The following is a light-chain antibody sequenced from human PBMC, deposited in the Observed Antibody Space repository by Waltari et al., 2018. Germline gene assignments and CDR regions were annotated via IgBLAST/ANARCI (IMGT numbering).Light chain of an antibody. V-gene: IGKV1-5*01. CDR1: QTINRR. J-gene: IGKJ1*01. CDR3: QHYNGYPPWT. CDR2: DAP. Sequence: DIQMTQSPSTLSASVGDRVTITCRATQTINRRLAWYQQKPGKAPKLLIHDAPSLESGVPSRFSGSGSGTDFTLTISSLQPDDFATYYCQHYNGYPPWTFGQGTKVEFK.